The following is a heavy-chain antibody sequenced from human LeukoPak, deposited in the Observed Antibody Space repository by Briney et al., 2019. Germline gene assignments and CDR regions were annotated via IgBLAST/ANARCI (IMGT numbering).Heavy chain of an antibody. D-gene: IGHD2-8*01. CDR1: GYTFTSYD. V-gene: IGHV1-8*01. CDR3: ARTKADHDAFDF. CDR2: MNPNSGNT. J-gene: IGHJ3*01. Sequence: GASXXVSCKASGYTFTSYDINWVRQATGQGLEWMGWMNPNSGNTGYAQKFQGRVTMTRNTSISTAYMELSSLRSEDTAVYYCARTKADHDAFDFWGQGTMVTVSS.